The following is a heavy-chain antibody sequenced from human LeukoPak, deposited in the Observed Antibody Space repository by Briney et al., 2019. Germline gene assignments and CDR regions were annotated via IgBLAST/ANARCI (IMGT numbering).Heavy chain of an antibody. CDR3: AKDLDCGGDCYPDY. J-gene: IGHJ4*02. CDR2: ISGSGGST. V-gene: IGHV3-23*01. D-gene: IGHD2-21*02. Sequence: GGSLRLSCAASGFTFSSYAMSWVRQAPGKGLESVSAISGSGGSTYYADSVKGRFTISRDNSKNTLYLQMNSLRAEDTAVYYCAKDLDCGGDCYPDYWGQGTLVTVSS. CDR1: GFTFSSYA.